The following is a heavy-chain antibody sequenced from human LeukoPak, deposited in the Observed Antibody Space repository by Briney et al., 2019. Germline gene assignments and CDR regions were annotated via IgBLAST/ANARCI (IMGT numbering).Heavy chain of an antibody. V-gene: IGHV1-58*02. CDR3: AAEYYYDTTY. CDR2: IVVGSGNT. CDR1: GFTFTSSA. D-gene: IGHD3-22*01. Sequence: SVKVSCMASGFTFTSSAMQWVRQARGQRVEWIGWIVVGSGNTNYAQKFQEGVTITRDMSTSTAYMEVSSLRAERRAVYNFAAEYYYDTTYWGQGKLVTVSS. J-gene: IGHJ4*02.